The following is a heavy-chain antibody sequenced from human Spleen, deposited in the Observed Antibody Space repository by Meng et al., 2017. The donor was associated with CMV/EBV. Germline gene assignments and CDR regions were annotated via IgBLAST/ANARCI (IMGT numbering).Heavy chain of an antibody. V-gene: IGHV3-15*01. CDR2: IKTKSDGGTT. J-gene: IGHJ4*02. CDR3: TTRGYYDFWSGASGF. D-gene: IGHD3-3*01. CDR1: FAFNIAW. Sequence: FAFNIAWMSWVRQAPGKGLEWVGRIKTKSDGGTTDYAAPVKGRFTISRDDLKNTLYLQMQSLEIEDTAIYYCTTRGYYDFWSGASGFWGQGTLVTVSS.